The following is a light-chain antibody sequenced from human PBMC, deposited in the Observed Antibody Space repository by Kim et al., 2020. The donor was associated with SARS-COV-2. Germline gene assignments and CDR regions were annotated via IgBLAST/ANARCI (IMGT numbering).Light chain of an antibody. CDR2: GNT. CDR3: QSYDSSLSGSV. J-gene: IGLJ2*01. CDR1: SSNIGAGYD. Sequence: QSVLTQPPSVSAAPGQRVTISCTGSSSNIGAGYDVHWYQQLPESAPKLLIYGNTNRPSGVPDRFSGSKSGTSASLAITGLQAEDEADYYCQSYDSSLSGSVFGGGTQLTVL. V-gene: IGLV1-40*01.